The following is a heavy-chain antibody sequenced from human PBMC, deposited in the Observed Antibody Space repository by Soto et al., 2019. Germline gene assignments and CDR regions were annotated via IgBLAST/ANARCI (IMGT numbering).Heavy chain of an antibody. CDR2: LSYDVDNK. Sequence: VGSLRVCWAAAGGTCSDYGGHWVRQAPGKGLEWVAVLSYDVDNKHYADAVKGRFTISRDNSKNTLFLQMNSLRVEDTAVYYCATDIALVRGVIIDLDVWGQGPTVTVSS. CDR1: GGTCSDYG. D-gene: IGHD3-10*01. J-gene: IGHJ6*02. V-gene: IGHV3-30*03. CDR3: ATDIALVRGVIIDLDV.